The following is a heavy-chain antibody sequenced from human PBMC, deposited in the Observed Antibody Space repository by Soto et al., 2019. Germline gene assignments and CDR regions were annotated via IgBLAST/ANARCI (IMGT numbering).Heavy chain of an antibody. J-gene: IGHJ4*02. CDR3: AKVSSYDFWSGYYGVYFDY. V-gene: IGHV3-23*01. D-gene: IGHD3-3*01. Sequence: GGSLRLSCAASGFTFSSYAMSWVRQAPGKGLEWVSAISGSGGSTYYADSVKGRFTISRDNSKNTLYLQMNSLRAEDTAVYYCAKVSSYDFWSGYYGVYFDYWGQGTLVTVSS. CDR2: ISGSGGST. CDR1: GFTFSSYA.